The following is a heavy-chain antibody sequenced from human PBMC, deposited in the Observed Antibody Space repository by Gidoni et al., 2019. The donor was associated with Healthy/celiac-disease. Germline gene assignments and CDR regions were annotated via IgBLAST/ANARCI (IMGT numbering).Heavy chain of an antibody. V-gene: IGHV1-2*04. Sequence: QVQLVQAGAEVKKPGASVKVACKASGNTFTGYYMHWVRQAPGQGLEWMGWIHPNSGGTNYAQKFQGWVTMTRDTSISTAYMELSRLRSDDTAVYYCARSSIAVAGEPYYFDYWGQGTLVTVSS. J-gene: IGHJ4*02. CDR2: IHPNSGGT. D-gene: IGHD6-19*01. CDR3: ARSSIAVAGEPYYFDY. CDR1: GNTFTGYY.